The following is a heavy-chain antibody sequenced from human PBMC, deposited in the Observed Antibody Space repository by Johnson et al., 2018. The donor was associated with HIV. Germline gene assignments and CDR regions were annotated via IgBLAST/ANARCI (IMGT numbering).Heavy chain of an antibody. D-gene: IGHD3-16*01. J-gene: IGHJ3*02. CDR2: ISFDGNLK. CDR3: ARGWGGVTFGGVIPRNAFDI. Sequence: QVQLVESGGGVVQPGKSLTLSCVASGLSFSNFGIHWVRQAPGKGPEWVAVISFDGNLKKYADSVKGRFTISRDNSKNTLYLQMTRLRQDTAVNYWARGWGGVTFGGVIPRNAFDIWGQGTMVTVSS. V-gene: IGHV3-30*03. CDR1: GLSFSNFG.